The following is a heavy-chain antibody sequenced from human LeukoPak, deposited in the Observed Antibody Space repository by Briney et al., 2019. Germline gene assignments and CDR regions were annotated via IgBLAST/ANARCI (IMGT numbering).Heavy chain of an antibody. Sequence: GGSLRLSCAASGFTFSSYSMNWVRQAPGKGLEWVGRINSKTDGGTTDYAAPVKGRFTISRDDSKNTLYLQMNNLKTEDTAVYYCTTKIDSWGQGTLVTVSS. J-gene: IGHJ4*02. V-gene: IGHV3-15*01. CDR3: TTKIDS. CDR1: GFTFSSYS. CDR2: INSKTDGGTT.